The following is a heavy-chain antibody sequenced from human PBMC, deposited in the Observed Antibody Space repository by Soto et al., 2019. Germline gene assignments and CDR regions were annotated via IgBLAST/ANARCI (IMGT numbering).Heavy chain of an antibody. CDR3: AKGPLYGSGTFDC. Sequence: QVQLVGSGGGVVQPGRSLRLSCAASGFTFSSYGMHWVRQAPGKGLEWVAVISYDGNNKYYADSVKGRFTISRDNSKNTLYLQMNSLRAEDTAVYYCAKGPLYGSGTFDCWGQGTLVTVSS. J-gene: IGHJ4*02. V-gene: IGHV3-30*18. CDR1: GFTFSSYG. CDR2: ISYDGNNK. D-gene: IGHD3-10*01.